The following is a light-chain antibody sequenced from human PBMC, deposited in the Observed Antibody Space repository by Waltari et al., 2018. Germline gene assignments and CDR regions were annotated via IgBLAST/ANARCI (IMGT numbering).Light chain of an antibody. CDR1: SSDVGSSTL. CDR3: CSYAGSSTLV. Sequence: QSALTQPASVSGSPGPSITISCTGTSSDVGSSTLVSWYQQHPGKAPKLMTYEVSKRPSGVSNRFSGSKSGNTASLTISGLQAEDEADYYCCSYAGSSTLVFGGGTKLTVL. J-gene: IGLJ2*01. V-gene: IGLV2-23*02. CDR2: EVS.